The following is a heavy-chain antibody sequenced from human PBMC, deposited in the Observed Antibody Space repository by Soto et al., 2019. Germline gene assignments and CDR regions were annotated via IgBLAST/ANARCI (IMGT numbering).Heavy chain of an antibody. J-gene: IGHJ6*02. V-gene: IGHV6-1*01. CDR2: TYYRSKWYN. CDR3: AREAPPIAAAGSYYYGMDV. D-gene: IGHD6-13*01. Sequence: SRTLSLTCAISGDSVSSNSAAWNWIRQSPSRGLEWLERTYYRSKWYNDYAVSVKSRITINPDTSKNQFSLQLNSVTPEDTAVYYCAREAPPIAAAGSYYYGMDVWGQGTTVTVSS. CDR1: GDSVSSNSAA.